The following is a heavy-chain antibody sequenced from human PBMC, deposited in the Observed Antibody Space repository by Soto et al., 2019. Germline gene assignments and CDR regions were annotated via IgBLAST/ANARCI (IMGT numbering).Heavy chain of an antibody. J-gene: IGHJ6*03. Sequence: SETLSLTCAVYGGSFSGYYWSWIRQPPGKGLEWTGEINHSGSTNYNPSLKSRVTISVDTSKNQFSLKLSSVTAADTAVYYCARGVLRPYYYYMDVWGKGTTVTVSS. V-gene: IGHV4-34*01. CDR1: GGSFSGYY. D-gene: IGHD4-17*01. CDR3: ARGVLRPYYYYMDV. CDR2: INHSGST.